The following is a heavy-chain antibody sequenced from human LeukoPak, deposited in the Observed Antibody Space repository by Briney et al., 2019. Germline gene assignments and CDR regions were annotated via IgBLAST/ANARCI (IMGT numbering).Heavy chain of an antibody. V-gene: IGHV1-69*05. Sequence: ASVKVSCKASGYTFTGYYMHWVRQAPGQGLEWMGGIIPIFGTANYAQKFQGRVTITTDESTSTAYMELSSLRSEDTAVYYCARGALGYCSSTSCYTGFDPWGQGTLVTVSS. CDR1: GYTFTGYY. D-gene: IGHD2-2*02. CDR3: ARGALGYCSSTSCYTGFDP. CDR2: IIPIFGTA. J-gene: IGHJ5*02.